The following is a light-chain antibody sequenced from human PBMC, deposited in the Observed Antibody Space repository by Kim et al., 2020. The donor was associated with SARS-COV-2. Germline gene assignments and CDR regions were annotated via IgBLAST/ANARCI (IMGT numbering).Light chain of an antibody. CDR3: GTWDDSVNGWV. Sequence: QSVLTQPPSVSEAPRQRVTISCSGNSSNIGNNAVNWYQQFPGKAPKLLIYYNDLLSSGVSDRFSGSKSGTSASLAISGLQSEDEADYYCGTWDDSVNGWVFGGGTQLTVL. J-gene: IGLJ3*02. CDR1: SSNIGNNA. V-gene: IGLV1-36*01. CDR2: YND.